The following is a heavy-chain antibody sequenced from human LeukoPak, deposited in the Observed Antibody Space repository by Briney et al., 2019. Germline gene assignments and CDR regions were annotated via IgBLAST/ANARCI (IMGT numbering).Heavy chain of an antibody. D-gene: IGHD6-13*01. CDR3: VRDRYWVAGTGWFDA. CDR1: GYTFSNYG. J-gene: IGHJ5*02. Sequence: GASVKVSCKASGYTFSNYGISWVRQAPGQGLEWMGWISAHNGNTNYAQKFQGRVSMTTDTSTTTAHMELRTLRSDDTAVYYCVRDRYWVAGTGWFDAWGQGTLVTVSS. CDR2: ISAHNGNT. V-gene: IGHV1-18*01.